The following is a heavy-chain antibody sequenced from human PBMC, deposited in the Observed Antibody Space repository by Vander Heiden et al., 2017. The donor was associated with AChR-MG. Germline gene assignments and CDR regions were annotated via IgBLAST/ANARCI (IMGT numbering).Heavy chain of an antibody. D-gene: IGHD1-1*01. Sequence: QVQLQESGPGLVKPSQTLSLTCNVSGDSISSGGSYWTWIRQSPGKGLEWIGYILYSGISHYNPSLKSRVDISVDTSRNQFSLRLTSVTAADTAVYYCARLDTGFSRGIDYWGQGTRVTVSS. J-gene: IGHJ4*02. CDR1: GDSISSGGSY. V-gene: IGHV4-31*02. CDR2: ILYSGIS. CDR3: ARLDTGFSRGIDY.